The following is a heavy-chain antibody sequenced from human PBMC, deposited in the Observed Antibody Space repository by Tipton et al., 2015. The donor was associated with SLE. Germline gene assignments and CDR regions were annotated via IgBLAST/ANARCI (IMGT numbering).Heavy chain of an antibody. V-gene: IGHV4-4*08. CDR1: GGSISSYY. CDR2: IYTSGST. Sequence: TLSLTCTVSGGSISSYYWSWIRQPPGKGLEWIGYIYTSGSTNYNPSPKRRVTISGDTSKNQFSLKLSSVTAADTAVYYCARGYDTWYFDYWGQGTLVTVSS. J-gene: IGHJ4*02. CDR3: ARGYDTWYFDY. D-gene: IGHD3-9*01.